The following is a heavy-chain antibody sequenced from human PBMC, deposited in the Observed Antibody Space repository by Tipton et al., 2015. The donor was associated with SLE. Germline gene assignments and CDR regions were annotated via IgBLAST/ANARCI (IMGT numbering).Heavy chain of an antibody. J-gene: IGHJ4*02. Sequence: TLSLTCTVSGGSVSSGSYYWSWIRQPPGKGLEWIGSIYYSGSTYYNPSLKSRVTISVDTSKNQFSLRLTSVTAPDTAVFYCARGPGTSSSHWGQGTLVTVSS. V-gene: IGHV4-39*07. CDR2: IYYSGST. CDR3: ARGPGTSSSH. CDR1: GGSVSSGSYY. D-gene: IGHD6-6*01.